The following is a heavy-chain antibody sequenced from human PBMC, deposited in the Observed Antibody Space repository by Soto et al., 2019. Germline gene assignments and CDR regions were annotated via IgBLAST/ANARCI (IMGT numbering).Heavy chain of an antibody. J-gene: IGHJ4*02. Sequence: QITLNESGPPVVRPTETLTLTCRFSGFSLTTSGVGVGWIRQSPGKAPEWLAPIYWDDDKRYSASLKSRLTITKDTSKNQVVLTVSDLDPTDTVTYYCAHRVLRTVFGLVTTTAIYFDFWGQGTPVAVSS. CDR2: IYWDDDK. CDR1: GFSLTTSGVG. CDR3: AHRVLRTVFGLVTTTAIYFDF. V-gene: IGHV2-5*02. D-gene: IGHD3-3*01.